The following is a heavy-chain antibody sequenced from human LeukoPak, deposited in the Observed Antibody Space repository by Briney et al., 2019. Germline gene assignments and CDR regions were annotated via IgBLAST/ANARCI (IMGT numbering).Heavy chain of an antibody. Sequence: GGSLRLSCAASGFTFSSYAMSWVRQAPGKGLEWVSYISSSGSTIYYADSVKGRFTISRDNAKNSLYLQMNSLRAEDTAVYYCARVRYSSSPYWGQGTLVTVSS. D-gene: IGHD6-6*01. V-gene: IGHV3-48*03. CDR3: ARVRYSSSPY. J-gene: IGHJ4*02. CDR1: GFTFSSYA. CDR2: ISSSGSTI.